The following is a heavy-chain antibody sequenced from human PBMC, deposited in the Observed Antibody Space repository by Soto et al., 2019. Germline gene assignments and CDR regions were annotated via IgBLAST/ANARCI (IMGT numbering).Heavy chain of an antibody. Sequence: GPSVKVSCKASGYTFTAYYMHWVRQAPGQGLEWMGWINPNSGGTNYAQKFQGRVTMTRDASISTAYMDLSRLTSDDTAVYYCARDSHYLGSSGYYQGAHDYWGQGTLVTVSS. CDR3: ARDSHYLGSSGYYQGAHDY. J-gene: IGHJ4*02. CDR1: GYTFTAYY. D-gene: IGHD3-22*01. CDR2: INPNSGGT. V-gene: IGHV1-2*02.